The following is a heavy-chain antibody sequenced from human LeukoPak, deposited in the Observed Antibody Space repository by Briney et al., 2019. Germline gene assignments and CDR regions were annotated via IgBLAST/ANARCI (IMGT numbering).Heavy chain of an antibody. CDR2: IFYSGST. Sequence: PSETLSLTCTVSSGSISTSNYYWGWVRQPPGKALEWIGNIFYSGSTYYSPSLKSRVTISVDTSKNQFSLKLSSVTAADTAVYYCAREPLDRDGVDYWGQGTLVTVSS. J-gene: IGHJ4*02. V-gene: IGHV4-39*07. D-gene: IGHD1-14*01. CDR1: SGSISTSNYY. CDR3: AREPLDRDGVDY.